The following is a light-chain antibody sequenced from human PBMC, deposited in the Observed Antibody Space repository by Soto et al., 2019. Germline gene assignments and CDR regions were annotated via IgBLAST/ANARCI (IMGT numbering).Light chain of an antibody. Sequence: DIQMTQSPSTLSTSVGERVTITCRASQSISTWLAWYQQKPGKAPRLLIYKASSLEEGVPSRFSGSGSGTEFSLTISSLQADDFASYFCQQYSSLPPYTFGQGTKLDI. V-gene: IGKV1-5*03. CDR1: QSISTW. CDR3: QQYSSLPPYT. CDR2: KAS. J-gene: IGKJ2*01.